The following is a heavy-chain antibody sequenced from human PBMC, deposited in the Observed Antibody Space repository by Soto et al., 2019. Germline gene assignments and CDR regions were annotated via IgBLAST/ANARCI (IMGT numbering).Heavy chain of an antibody. CDR3: ARGPLVVLNYFES. J-gene: IGHJ4*02. V-gene: IGHV1-69*02. Sequence: QVQLVQSGTEVKKPGSSVKVSCKASGGTFRNYPINWVRQAPGQGLEWMGSIFPLTDIPDYAQNFQARLTISAEKSTRTAYLELSSLTSDDTAMYFCARGPLVVLNYFESWGQGTLVTVYS. CDR2: IFPLTDIP. CDR1: GGTFRNYP.